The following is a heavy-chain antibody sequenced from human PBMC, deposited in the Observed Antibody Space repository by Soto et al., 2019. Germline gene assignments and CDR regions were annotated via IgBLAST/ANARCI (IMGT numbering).Heavy chain of an antibody. J-gene: IGHJ6*02. V-gene: IGHV3-48*02. CDR1: GFSISRFG. Sequence: GGSLRLSCAASGFSISRFGMNWVRQAPWKGLEWVSYISSSSSTIYYADSVKGRFTISRDNAKNSLYLQMNSLRDEDTAVYYCARDGYCISTTCYFLPDVWGQGTSVTVSS. D-gene: IGHD2-2*03. CDR3: ARDGYCISTTCYFLPDV. CDR2: ISSSSSTI.